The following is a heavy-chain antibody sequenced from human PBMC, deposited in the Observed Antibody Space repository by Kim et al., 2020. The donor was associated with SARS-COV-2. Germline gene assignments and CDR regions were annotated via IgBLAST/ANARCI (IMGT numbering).Heavy chain of an antibody. CDR1: GYSTSSGYY. V-gene: IGHV4-38-2*02. CDR2: IYHSGNT. Sequence: SETLSLTCTVSGYSTSSGYYWGWIRQPPGKGLEWIGSIYHSGNTYYNPSLKSRVSISVDTSKNQFSLRLRFVTAADTAVYYCARVDANWGQGTRVTVSS. J-gene: IGHJ4*02. CDR3: ARVDAN.